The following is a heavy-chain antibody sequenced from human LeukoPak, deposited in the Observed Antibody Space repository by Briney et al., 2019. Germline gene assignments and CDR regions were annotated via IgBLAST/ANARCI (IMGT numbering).Heavy chain of an antibody. D-gene: IGHD6-19*01. Sequence: GGSLRLSCAASGFTFSSYSMSWVRQAPGKGLEWVSYISSGSSTIYYADSVKGRFTVSRDNVKNSLYLQMSSLRDEDTAVYYCARVRSGLYFDYWGQGTLVTVSS. CDR3: ARVRSGLYFDY. V-gene: IGHV3-48*02. CDR1: GFTFSSYS. J-gene: IGHJ4*02. CDR2: ISSGSSTI.